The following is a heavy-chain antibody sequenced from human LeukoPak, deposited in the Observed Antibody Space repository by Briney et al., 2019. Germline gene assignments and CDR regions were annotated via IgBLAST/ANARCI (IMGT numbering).Heavy chain of an antibody. V-gene: IGHV3-30*03. J-gene: IGHJ4*02. CDR2: ISYDGSNK. D-gene: IGHD3-22*01. CDR3: ARVGASSGYQDRWATVGY. CDR1: GFTFSSYG. Sequence: LTGGSLRLSCAASGFTFSSYGMHWVHQAPGKGLEWVTVISYDGSNKYYADSVKGRFTISRDSSKNTLFLQMNTLRVEDTAVYYCARVGASSGYQDRWATVGYWGQGTLVIVPS.